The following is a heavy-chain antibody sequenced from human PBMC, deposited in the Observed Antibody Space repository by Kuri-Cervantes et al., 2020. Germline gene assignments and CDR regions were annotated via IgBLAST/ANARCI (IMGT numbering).Heavy chain of an antibody. D-gene: IGHD1-26*01. CDR1: GFRFDDYA. J-gene: IGHJ4*02. V-gene: IGHV3-20*01. Sequence: GGSLRLSCAASGFRFDDYAMNWVRQAPGKGLEWVSGINWNGGSTGYADSVKGRFTISRDNAKNSLYLQMNSLRAEDTALYHCARESGSGSPYWGQGTLVTVSS. CDR2: INWNGGST. CDR3: ARESGSGSPY.